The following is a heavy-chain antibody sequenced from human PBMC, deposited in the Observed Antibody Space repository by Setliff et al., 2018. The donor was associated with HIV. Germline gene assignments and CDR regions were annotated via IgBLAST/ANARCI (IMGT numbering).Heavy chain of an antibody. Sequence: SETLSLTCTVSGVFTSSSNYYWGWIRQPPGKDLEWIGSIYFSGSTYYNPSLKSRVTISIDTSKNKFSLKLNSVTAADTAVYFCARASRWGSIPFDYWGQGTLVTVSS. D-gene: IGHD2-21*01. CDR3: ARASRWGSIPFDY. CDR2: IYFSGST. CDR1: GVFTSSSNYY. J-gene: IGHJ4*02. V-gene: IGHV4-39*07.